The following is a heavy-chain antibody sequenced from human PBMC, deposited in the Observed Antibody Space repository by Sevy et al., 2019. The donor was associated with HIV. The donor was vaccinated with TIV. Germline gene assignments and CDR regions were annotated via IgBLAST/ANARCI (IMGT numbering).Heavy chain of an antibody. CDR3: ARGLGGYGKAYYFDI. Sequence: GGSLRLSCAASGLAVSDNYMNWVRQAPGKGLEWVSVIYRADNLYYADFVRGRFTISRDTDKNMVYLQVNSLRVEDTAVYYCARGLGGYGKAYYFDIWGQGTLVTVSS. D-gene: IGHD2-21*01. CDR1: GLAVSDNY. CDR2: IYRADNL. J-gene: IGHJ4*02. V-gene: IGHV3-53*01.